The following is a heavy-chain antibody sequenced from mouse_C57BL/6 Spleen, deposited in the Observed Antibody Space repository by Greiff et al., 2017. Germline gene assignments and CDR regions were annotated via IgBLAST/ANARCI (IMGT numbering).Heavy chain of an antibody. Sequence: VQLQQSGPGLVAPSQRLSITCTVSGFSLTSYGVDWVRQSPGKGLEWLGVIWGVGSTNYNSALKSRLSISKDNSKSQVFLKMNSLQTDDTAMYYCASRDDYGTMDYWGQGTSVTVSS. CDR3: ASRDDYGTMDY. CDR2: IWGVGST. CDR1: GFSLTSYG. D-gene: IGHD2-4*01. J-gene: IGHJ4*01. V-gene: IGHV2-6*01.